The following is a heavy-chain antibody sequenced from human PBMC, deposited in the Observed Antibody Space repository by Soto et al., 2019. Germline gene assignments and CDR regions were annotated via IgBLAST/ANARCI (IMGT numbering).Heavy chain of an antibody. J-gene: IGHJ4*02. D-gene: IGHD7-27*01. CDR2: ISGSGGNT. Sequence: PGGSLRLSCAASGFTFSIFAMSWVRQSPGKGLEWVSTISGSGGNTYYADAVKGRFTISRDNSMGTLYLQMKSLRVEDTAIYYCAKEVSLGSTVDLGYWGQGALVTVSS. CDR1: GFTFSIFA. V-gene: IGHV3-23*01. CDR3: AKEVSLGSTVDLGY.